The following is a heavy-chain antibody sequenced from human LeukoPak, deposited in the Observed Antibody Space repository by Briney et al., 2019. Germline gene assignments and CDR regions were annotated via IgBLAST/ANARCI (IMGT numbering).Heavy chain of an antibody. V-gene: IGHV3-23*01. CDR3: ATHLRYCSSTSCYTYYYYGMDV. CDR1: GFTFSSYA. Sequence: GGSLRLSCAASGFTFSSYAMSCGRQAPGRGLGLVSAISGSGGGSYYADSGKGRFPISRDKSKDTLYLHMNSLRAEDTAVYYCATHLRYCSSTSCYTYYYYGMDVWGQGTTVTVSS. CDR2: ISGSGGGS. D-gene: IGHD2-2*02. J-gene: IGHJ6*02.